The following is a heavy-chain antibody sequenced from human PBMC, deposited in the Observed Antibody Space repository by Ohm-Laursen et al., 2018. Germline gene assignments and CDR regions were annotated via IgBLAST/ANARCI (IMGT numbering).Heavy chain of an antibody. CDR1: GFTFDDYA. Sequence: SLRLSCAASGFTFDDYAMHWVRQVPGKGLEWVSGITWNSGRLGYADSVKGRFTISRDNAKNSLDLQMNSLRAEDTALYYCAKGPGRITMKVVVIYDAFDMWGQGTMVTVSS. J-gene: IGHJ3*02. D-gene: IGHD3-22*01. V-gene: IGHV3-9*01. CDR2: ITWNSGRL. CDR3: AKGPGRITMKVVVIYDAFDM.